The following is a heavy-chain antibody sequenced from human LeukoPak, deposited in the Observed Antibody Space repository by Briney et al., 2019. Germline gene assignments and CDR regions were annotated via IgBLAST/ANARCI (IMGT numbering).Heavy chain of an antibody. CDR3: VRLGCSGGSCYSFDS. CDR1: GGSISSRIYY. Sequence: SETLSLTCTVSGGSISSRIYYWGWVRQPPRKGLEWIGSMHYSGSTNYKPSLKSRVTIYVDMSKNQLSLKLTSVTAADTAVYYCVRLGCSGGSCYSFDSWGQGTLVTVSS. D-gene: IGHD2-15*01. J-gene: IGHJ4*02. V-gene: IGHV4-39*01. CDR2: MHYSGST.